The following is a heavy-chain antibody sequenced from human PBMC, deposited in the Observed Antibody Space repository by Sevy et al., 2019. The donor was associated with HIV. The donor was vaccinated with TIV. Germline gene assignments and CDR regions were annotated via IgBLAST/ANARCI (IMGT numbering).Heavy chain of an antibody. CDR3: ARLNYDYVWGSYRYLDY. J-gene: IGHJ4*02. D-gene: IGHD3-16*02. CDR1: GGSISSYY. V-gene: IGHV4-59*12. Sequence: SETLSLTCTVSGGSISSYYWSWIRQPPGKGLEWMGYIYYIGSTNYNPSLKSRVTISVDTSKNQFSLKLSSVTAADTAVYYCARLNYDYVWGSYRYLDYWGQGTLVTVSS. CDR2: IYYIGST.